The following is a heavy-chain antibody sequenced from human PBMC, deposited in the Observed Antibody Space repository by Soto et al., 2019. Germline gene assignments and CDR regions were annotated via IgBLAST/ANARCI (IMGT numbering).Heavy chain of an antibody. J-gene: IGHJ3*02. CDR1: GYTFTSYD. CDR2: MNPNSGNT. V-gene: IGHV1-8*01. Sequence: QVQLVQSGAEVKKPGASVKVSCKASGYTFTSYDINWVRQATGQGLEWMGWMNPNSGNTGYAQKFQGRVTMTRHTSISTAYMELSSLRSEDTAVYYCARGGGYCSGGGCCLHAFDIWGQGTMVTVSS. CDR3: ARGGGYCSGGGCCLHAFDI. D-gene: IGHD2-15*01.